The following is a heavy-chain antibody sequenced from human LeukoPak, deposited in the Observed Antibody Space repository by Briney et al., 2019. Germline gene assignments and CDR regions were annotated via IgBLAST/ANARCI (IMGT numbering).Heavy chain of an antibody. J-gene: IGHJ6*02. CDR3: ARERGSYYDYYYGMDV. D-gene: IGHD1-26*01. CDR1: DGSISSYY. Sequence: KPSETLSLTCTVSDGSISSYYWSWIRQPPGKGLEWIGYIYYSGSTNYNPSLKSRVTISVDTSKNQFSLKLSSVTAADTAVYYCARERGSYYDYYYGMDVWGQGTTVTVSS. CDR2: IYYSGST. V-gene: IGHV4-59*01.